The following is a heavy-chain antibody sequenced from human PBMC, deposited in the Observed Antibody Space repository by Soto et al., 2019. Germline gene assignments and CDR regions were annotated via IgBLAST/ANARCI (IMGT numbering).Heavy chain of an antibody. V-gene: IGHV1-18*01. D-gene: IGHD2-2*01. CDR2: ISAYNGNT. J-gene: IGHJ6*02. CDR3: ARRGDIVLVPTAKALLV. Sequence: ASVKVSCKASGYTFTSYGISWVRQAPGQGLEWMGWISAYNGNTNYAQKLQGRVTMTRDTSTSTVYMELSSLRSEDTAVYYCARRGDIVLVPTAKALLVWGQGTTVTVSS. CDR1: GYTFTSYG.